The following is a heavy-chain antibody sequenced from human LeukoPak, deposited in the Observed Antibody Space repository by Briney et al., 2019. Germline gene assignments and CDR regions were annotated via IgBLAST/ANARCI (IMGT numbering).Heavy chain of an antibody. J-gene: IGHJ4*02. Sequence: GGSLRLSCAASGFTVSSKYMSWVRQAPGKGLEWVAIIWYDGSIKYYADSVKGRFTISRDNSKNTLYLQMNNLRAEDTAVYYCATSRPDSSGYVGNFDYWGQGTLVTVSS. D-gene: IGHD3-22*01. V-gene: IGHV3-33*08. CDR3: ATSRPDSSGYVGNFDY. CDR2: IWYDGSIK. CDR1: GFTVSSKY.